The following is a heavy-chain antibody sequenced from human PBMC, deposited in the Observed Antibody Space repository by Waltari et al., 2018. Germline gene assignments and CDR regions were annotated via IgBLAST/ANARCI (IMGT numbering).Heavy chain of an antibody. D-gene: IGHD6-19*01. V-gene: IGHV3-23*01. Sequence: EVHLLESGGGLVQPGGSLRLSCAASGFTFSSYAMRWVRQGPGKGLEWVSSISGSGGSTYYADSVKGRFTISRDNSKKTLYLQMNSLRAEDTAIYYCAKSPEYSSGWYLDYWGQGTLVTVSS. J-gene: IGHJ4*02. CDR2: ISGSGGST. CDR3: AKSPEYSSGWYLDY. CDR1: GFTFSSYA.